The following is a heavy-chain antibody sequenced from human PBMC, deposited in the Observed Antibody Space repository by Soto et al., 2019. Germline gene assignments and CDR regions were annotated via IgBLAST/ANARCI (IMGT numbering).Heavy chain of an antibody. V-gene: IGHV3-23*01. CDR3: AKGLINGRWYAED. CDR1: GFTFSSCV. J-gene: IGHJ4*02. CDR2: ITDSGTGT. Sequence: EVHLLESGGGLVHPGESLRLSCGASGFTFSSCVMTWVRQAPGKGLEWVSCITDSGTGTYYADSVKGRFTISRDNSKNTMYLQMNNLRVDDTGVYYCAKGLINGRWYAEDWGQGTLVTVSS. D-gene: IGHD6-13*01.